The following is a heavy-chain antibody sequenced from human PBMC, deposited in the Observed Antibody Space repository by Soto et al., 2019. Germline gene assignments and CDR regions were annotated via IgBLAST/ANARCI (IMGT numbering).Heavy chain of an antibody. V-gene: IGHV4-34*01. D-gene: IGHD3-3*01. J-gene: IGHJ5*02. CDR1: GGSFSGYY. CDR3: DRGRTIFGVAKWFDP. Sequence: SETLSLTCAVYGGSFSGYYWSWIRQPPGKGLEWIGEINHSGSTNYNPSLKSRVTISVDTSKNQFSLKLSSVTAADTAVYYCDRGRTIFGVAKWFDPWGQGTLVTVS. CDR2: INHSGST.